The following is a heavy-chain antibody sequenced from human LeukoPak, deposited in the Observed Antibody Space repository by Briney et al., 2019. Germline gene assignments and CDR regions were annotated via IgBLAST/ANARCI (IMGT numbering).Heavy chain of an antibody. CDR2: IKQDGSEK. V-gene: IGHV3-7*01. Sequence: GGSLRLSCAASGFTLSSYCTSWLRQAPGKGLEWVANIKQDGSEKYYVDSVKGRFTISRDNAKNSLYLQMNSLRTDDTAVYYFAGDMSDEGYFADCCRQASPVTVSS. J-gene: IGHJ4*02. D-gene: IGHD3-22*01. CDR1: GFTLSSYC. CDR3: AGDMSDEGYFADC.